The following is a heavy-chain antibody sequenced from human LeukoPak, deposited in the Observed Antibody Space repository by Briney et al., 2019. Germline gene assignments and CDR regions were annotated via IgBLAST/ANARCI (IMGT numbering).Heavy chain of an antibody. CDR3: ARERGYCSSTSCSASFDY. D-gene: IGHD2-2*01. V-gene: IGHV1-69*05. CDR2: IIPIFGTA. Sequence: GASVKVSCKASGGTFSSYAISWVRQAPGQGLEWMGRIIPIFGTANYAQKFQGRVTITTDESTSTAYMELSSLRSEDTAVYYCARERGYCSSTSCSASFDYWGQGTLVTVSS. CDR1: GGTFSSYA. J-gene: IGHJ4*02.